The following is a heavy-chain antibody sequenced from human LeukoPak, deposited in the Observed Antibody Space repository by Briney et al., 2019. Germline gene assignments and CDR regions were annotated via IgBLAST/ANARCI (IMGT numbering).Heavy chain of an antibody. CDR2: INPNSGGT. CDR3: ARVRAVGASNSSDY. Sequence: ASVKVSCKASGYRFLGYYMNWVRQAPGQGLDWMGWINPNSGGTNYAQKFQGRVTVTRDTSTNIVYMEMRGLRSDDTAVYYCARVRAVGASNSSDYWGQGTLVTVSS. D-gene: IGHD1-26*01. J-gene: IGHJ4*02. CDR1: GYRFLGYY. V-gene: IGHV1-2*02.